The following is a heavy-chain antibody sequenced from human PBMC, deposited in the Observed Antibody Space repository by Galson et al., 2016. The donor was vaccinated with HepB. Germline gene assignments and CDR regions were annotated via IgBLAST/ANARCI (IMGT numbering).Heavy chain of an antibody. CDR1: GFNFDGYG. Sequence: SLRLSCAASGFNFDGYGVSWVRQAPGKGLEWVSSLHWNGGTTGYADSVKGRFTISRDNAKNSLYLQINGLRAEDTALYHCARVSGNNNGGYDHYYMDVWGKGTTVIVSS. D-gene: IGHD1-26*01. V-gene: IGHV3-20*01. CDR3: ARVSGNNNGGYDHYYMDV. CDR2: LHWNGGTT. J-gene: IGHJ6*03.